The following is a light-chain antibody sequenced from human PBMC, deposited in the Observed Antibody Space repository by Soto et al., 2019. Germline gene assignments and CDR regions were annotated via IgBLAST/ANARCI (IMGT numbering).Light chain of an antibody. Sequence: QSVLTQPPSASGTPGQRVTIPCSGSSSNIGSNYVYWYQQLPGTAPKLLIYRNNQRPSGVPDRFSGSKSGTSASLAISGLRSEDEADYYCAAWDDSLSGHVVFGGGTKVTVL. V-gene: IGLV1-47*01. J-gene: IGLJ2*01. CDR2: RNN. CDR1: SSNIGSNY. CDR3: AAWDDSLSGHVV.